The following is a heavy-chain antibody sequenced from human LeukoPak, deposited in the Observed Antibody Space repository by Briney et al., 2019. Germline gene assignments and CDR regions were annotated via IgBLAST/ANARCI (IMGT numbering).Heavy chain of an antibody. J-gene: IGHJ4*02. CDR3: ARPYSSSWYLQYYFDY. V-gene: IGHV3-7*01. Sequence: PGGSLRLSCAASGFTFSTYWMSWVRQAPGKGLEWVANIKEDGGERYYVDSVKGRFTISRDNAKNSLYLQVNSLRAEDTAVYYCARPYSSSWYLQYYFDYWGQGTLVTVSS. D-gene: IGHD6-13*01. CDR1: GFTFSTYW. CDR2: IKEDGGER.